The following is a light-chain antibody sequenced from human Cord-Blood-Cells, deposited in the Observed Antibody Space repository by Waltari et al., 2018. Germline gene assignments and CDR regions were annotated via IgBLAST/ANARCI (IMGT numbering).Light chain of an antibody. CDR1: QDISNY. V-gene: IGKV1-33*01. Sequence: DIQMTQSPSSLSASVGDRVTITCQASQDISNYLNWYQQKPGKAPKLLIYDASNLETGVPSRFSGSGSGIDFTLTISSVQPEDIATYYCRQYDNRPYTFGQGTKLEIK. J-gene: IGKJ2*01. CDR2: DAS. CDR3: RQYDNRPYT.